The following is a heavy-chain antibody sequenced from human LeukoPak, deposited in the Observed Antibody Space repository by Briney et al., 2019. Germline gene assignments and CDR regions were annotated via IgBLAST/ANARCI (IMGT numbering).Heavy chain of an antibody. CDR3: ARDTITMIVVVIKYYYGMDV. V-gene: IGHV1-69*04. CDR1: GGTFSSYA. CDR2: IIPILGIA. D-gene: IGHD3-22*01. J-gene: IGHJ6*02. Sequence: SVKVSCKASGGTFSSYAISWVRQAPGQGLEWMGRIIPILGIANYAQKFQGRVTITADKSTSTAYMELSSLRSEDTAVYYCARDTITMIVVVIKYYYGMDVWGQGTTVTVSS.